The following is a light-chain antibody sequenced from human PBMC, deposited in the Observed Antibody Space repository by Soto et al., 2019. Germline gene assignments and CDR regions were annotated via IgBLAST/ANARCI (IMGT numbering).Light chain of an antibody. J-gene: IGKJ1*01. CDR2: GAS. CDR3: QQYNNWPPRKSEVG. V-gene: IGKV3-15*01. CDR1: QSVSSN. Sequence: EIVMTHSPATLSVSPGERATLSCRASQSVSSNLAWYQQKPGQAPRLLIYGASTRATGIPARFSGSGSGTEFTLTISSLQSEDFAVYYCQQYNNWPPRKSEVGFGQGTKVDIK.